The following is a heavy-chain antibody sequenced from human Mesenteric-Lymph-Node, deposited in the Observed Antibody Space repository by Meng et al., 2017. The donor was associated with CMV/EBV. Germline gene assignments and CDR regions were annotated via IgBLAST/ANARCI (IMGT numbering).Heavy chain of an antibody. J-gene: IGHJ3*02. CDR2: ISGSGDST. CDR3: AKEPFDFWSGGNAFDI. Sequence: GESLKISCAASGLSFSSYAMNWVRQAPGKGLEWVSAISGSGDSTFHADSVKGRFTMSRDNSKKTLYLQMNSLRAEDTAIYYCAKEPFDFWSGGNAFDIWGQGTMVTVSS. V-gene: IGHV3-23*01. D-gene: IGHD3-3*01. CDR1: GLSFSSYA.